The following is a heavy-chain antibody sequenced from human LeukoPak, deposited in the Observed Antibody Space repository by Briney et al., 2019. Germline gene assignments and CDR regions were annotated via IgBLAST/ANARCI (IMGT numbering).Heavy chain of an antibody. V-gene: IGHV1-24*01. Sequence: ASVNVSCKVSGYTLTELSMHWVRQAPVKGLEWMGGFDPEDGETIYAQKFQGRVTMTEDTSTDTAYMELSSLRSEDTAVYYCATGMSIAAHSFDYWGQGTLVTVSS. CDR2: FDPEDGET. J-gene: IGHJ4*02. D-gene: IGHD6-6*01. CDR3: ATGMSIAAHSFDY. CDR1: GYTLTELS.